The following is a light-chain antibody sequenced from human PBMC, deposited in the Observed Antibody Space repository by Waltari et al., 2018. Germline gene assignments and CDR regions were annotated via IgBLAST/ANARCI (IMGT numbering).Light chain of an antibody. CDR3: QQYDGEVVT. V-gene: IGKV3-20*01. J-gene: IGKJ4*01. CDR2: GTS. Sequence: EIVLTQSPGTLSLSPGERDTPSVWASQSVTSISLTGYQQKLGQASRLLIYGTSSRATGIPDRFSGSGSGTDFTLTISRLEPEDFAVYYCQQYDGEVVTFGGGTKVEI. CDR1: QSVTSIS.